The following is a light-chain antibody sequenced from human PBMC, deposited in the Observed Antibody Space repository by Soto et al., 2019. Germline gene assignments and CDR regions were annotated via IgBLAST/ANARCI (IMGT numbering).Light chain of an antibody. Sequence: EIVLTQSPATLSLSPGERATLSCRASQSISYNLAWYQQKSGQAPRLLIYDASNRATGVPARFSGSGSGTDFTLTISSLEPEGFAVYYCEQRGDWPLYTFGQGSRLEIK. CDR1: QSISYN. CDR3: EQRGDWPLYT. V-gene: IGKV3-11*01. CDR2: DAS. J-gene: IGKJ2*01.